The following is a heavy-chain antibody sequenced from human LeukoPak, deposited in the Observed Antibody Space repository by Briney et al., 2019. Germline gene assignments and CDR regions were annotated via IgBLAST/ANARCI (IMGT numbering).Heavy chain of an antibody. CDR2: ISYDGSNK. V-gene: IGHV3-30*18. CDR1: GFTFSSYG. J-gene: IGHJ4*02. CDR3: VKDSYAHFDY. Sequence: PGGSLRLSCAAPGFTFSSYGMHWVRQAPGKGLEWVAVISYDGSNKYYADSVKGRFTISRDNSKNTLYLQMNSLRAEDTAVYYCVKDSYAHFDYWGQGTLVTVSS.